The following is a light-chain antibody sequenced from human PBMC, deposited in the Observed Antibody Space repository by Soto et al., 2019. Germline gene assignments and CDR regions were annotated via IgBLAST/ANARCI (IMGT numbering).Light chain of an antibody. CDR1: SGHSNYA. CDR3: QTWDTGVV. Sequence: QSVLTQSPSASASLGASVKLTCTLSSGHSNYAIAWHQQQPEKGPRFLMKLTSDGSHTKGDGIPDRFSGSSSGAERSLTISSLQSDDEADYYCQTWDTGVVFGGGTKLTVL. J-gene: IGLJ2*01. CDR2: LTSDGSH. V-gene: IGLV4-69*01.